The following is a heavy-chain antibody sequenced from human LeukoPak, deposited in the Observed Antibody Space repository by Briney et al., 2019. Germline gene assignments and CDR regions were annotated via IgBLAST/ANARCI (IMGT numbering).Heavy chain of an antibody. V-gene: IGHV3-23*01. CDR1: GFTFSTFA. CDR2: ISGGGSRT. CDR3: AKDGPTYYDNSGYYFSLPGF. D-gene: IGHD3-22*01. Sequence: GGSPRLSCAASGFTFSTFAMSWVRQAPGKGLEWVSVISGGGSRTYCADSVKGRFTISRDNSKNTLYLQMSSLRAEDTAVYYCAKDGPTYYDNSGYYFSLPGFWGQGTLVTVSS. J-gene: IGHJ4*02.